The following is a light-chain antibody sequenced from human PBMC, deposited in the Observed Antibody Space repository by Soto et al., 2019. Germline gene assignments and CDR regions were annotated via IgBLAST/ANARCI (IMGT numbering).Light chain of an antibody. CDR2: GAS. CDR1: QSVRSSY. V-gene: IGKV3-20*01. CDR3: QQYGGWPRT. Sequence: EIVLTQSPGTLSLSPGERATLSCRASQSVRSSYLAWYQQKPGQAPRLLIYGASSRATGLPDRFRGSGSGTDFTLTISRLEPEDFATYYCQQYGGWPRTFGQGSRVEIK. J-gene: IGKJ1*01.